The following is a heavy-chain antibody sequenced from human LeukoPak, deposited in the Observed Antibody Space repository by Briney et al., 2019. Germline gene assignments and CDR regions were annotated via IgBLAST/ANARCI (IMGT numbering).Heavy chain of an antibody. CDR3: ARSTSSGYYVY. CDR2: ISSSSSYI. V-gene: IGHV3-21*01. CDR1: GFTVSSNY. Sequence: GGSLRLSCAASGFTVSSNYMSWVRQAPGKGLEWVSSISSSSSYIYYADSVKGRFTISRDNAKNSLYLQMNSLRAEDTAVYYCARSTSSGYYVYWGQGTLVTVSS. D-gene: IGHD3-22*01. J-gene: IGHJ4*02.